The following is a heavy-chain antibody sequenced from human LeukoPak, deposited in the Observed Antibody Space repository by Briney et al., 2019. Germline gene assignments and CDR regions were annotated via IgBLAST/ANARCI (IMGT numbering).Heavy chain of an antibody. CDR2: ISYDGSNK. J-gene: IGHJ4*02. V-gene: IGHV3-30-3*01. CDR1: GFTFSSYA. CDR3: GGTFDY. Sequence: GGSLRLSCAASGFTFSSYAMHWVRQAPGKGLEWVAVISYDGSNKYYADSVKGRFTISRDNSKNTLYLQMNSLRAEDTAVYYCGGTFDYWGQGTLVTVSS.